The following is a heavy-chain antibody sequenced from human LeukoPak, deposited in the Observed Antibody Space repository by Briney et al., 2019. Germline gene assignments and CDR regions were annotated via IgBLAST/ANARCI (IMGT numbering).Heavy chain of an antibody. CDR2: IWCDGSNK. D-gene: IGHD3-10*01. CDR1: GFTFSSYG. Sequence: GGSLRLSCAASGFTFSSYGMHWVRQAPGKGLEWVAVIWCDGSNKYYADSVKGRFTISRDNSKNTLYLQMNSLRAEDTAVYYCARGDGGLWFGELFGYYYGMDVWGKGTTVTVSS. V-gene: IGHV3-33*01. J-gene: IGHJ6*04. CDR3: ARGDGGLWFGELFGYYYGMDV.